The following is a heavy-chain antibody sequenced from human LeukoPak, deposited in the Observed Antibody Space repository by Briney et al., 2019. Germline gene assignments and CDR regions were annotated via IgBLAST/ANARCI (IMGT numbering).Heavy chain of an antibody. CDR3: ARPVTARGGSGWPQHIDY. D-gene: IGHD6-19*01. V-gene: IGHV3-48*01. CDR2: IDSGSNNI. CDR1: GFTFSTYS. Sequence: GGSLRLSCAASGFTFSTYSMNWVRQAPGKGLEWVSDIDSGSNNIHYADSVKGRFTISRDDAKNSLYLQMDSLRAEDTAVYYCARPVTARGGSGWPQHIDYWGQGTLVSVSS. J-gene: IGHJ4*02.